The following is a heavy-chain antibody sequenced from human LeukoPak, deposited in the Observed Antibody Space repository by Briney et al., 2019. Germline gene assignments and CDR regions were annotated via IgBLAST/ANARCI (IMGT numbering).Heavy chain of an antibody. Sequence: SETLSLTCTVSGGSISSSSYYWGWIRQPPGKGLEWIGSIYYSGSTYYNPSLKSRVTISVDTSKNQFSLRLSSVTAADTAVYYCTRGGEPMNFWGQGTLVTVSS. J-gene: IGHJ4*02. CDR2: IYYSGST. CDR3: TRGGEPMNF. D-gene: IGHD3-16*01. V-gene: IGHV4-39*01. CDR1: GGSISSSSYY.